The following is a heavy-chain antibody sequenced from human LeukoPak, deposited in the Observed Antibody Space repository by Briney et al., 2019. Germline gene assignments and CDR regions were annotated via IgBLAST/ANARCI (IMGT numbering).Heavy chain of an antibody. CDR2: INHSGST. CDR1: GGSFSGYY. V-gene: IGHV4-34*01. J-gene: IGHJ4*02. CDR3: ASRVLMGKDFDY. Sequence: PSETLSLTCAVYGGSFSGYYWSWIRQPPGKGLEWIGEINHSGSTNYNPSLKSRVTISVDTSKNQFSLKLSSVTAADTAVYYCASRVLMGKDFDYWGQGTLVTVSS. D-gene: IGHD2-8*01.